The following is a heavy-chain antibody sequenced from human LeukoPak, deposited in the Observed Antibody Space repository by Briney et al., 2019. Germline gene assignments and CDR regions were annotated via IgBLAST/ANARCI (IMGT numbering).Heavy chain of an antibody. D-gene: IGHD3-10*01. Sequence: PGGSLRLSCAASGFTFSNYGMHWVRQAPGKGLEWVAFIRYDGSNKYYADSVKGRFTISRDNSENTLYLQMNTLRGEDTAVYYCARDSYGSGSFDYWGQGTLVTVSS. V-gene: IGHV3-30*02. J-gene: IGHJ4*02. CDR3: ARDSYGSGSFDY. CDR2: IRYDGSNK. CDR1: GFTFSNYG.